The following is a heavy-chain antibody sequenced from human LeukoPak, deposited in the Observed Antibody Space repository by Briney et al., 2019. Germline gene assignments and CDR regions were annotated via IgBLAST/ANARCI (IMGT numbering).Heavy chain of an antibody. Sequence: SETLSLTCTVSGGSISSYYWSWIRQPAGKGLEWIGRIYTSGSTNYNPSLKSRVTMSVDTSKSQFSLKLSSVTAADTAVYYCARDFWVVGANHYYYYMDVWGKGTTVTVSS. D-gene: IGHD1-26*01. J-gene: IGHJ6*03. CDR3: ARDFWVVGANHYYYYMDV. V-gene: IGHV4-4*07. CDR1: GGSISSYY. CDR2: IYTSGST.